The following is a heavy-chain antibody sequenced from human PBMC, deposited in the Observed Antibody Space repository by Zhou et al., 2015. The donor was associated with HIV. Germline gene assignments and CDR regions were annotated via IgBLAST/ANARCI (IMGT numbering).Heavy chain of an antibody. V-gene: IGHV3-23*01. J-gene: IGHJ4*02. CDR2: LGGSGTST. CDR3: APDRSGPAEYTFRD. D-gene: IGHD3-10*01. Sequence: EVQLLESGGGLVQPGGSLRVSCAASGFAFNDYAMSWVRQAPGKGLEWVSSVLGGSGTSTRYADSVKGRFTISRDKSKNTMYLHMNNLTVEDTGVYYCAPDRSGPAEYTFRDWGQGTLVTVSS. CDR1: GFAFNDYA.